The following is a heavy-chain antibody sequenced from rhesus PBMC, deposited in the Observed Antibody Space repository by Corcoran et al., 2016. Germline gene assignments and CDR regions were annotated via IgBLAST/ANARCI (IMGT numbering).Heavy chain of an antibody. J-gene: IGHJ5-1*01. CDR3: ARARGSYFNRFDV. Sequence: QVQLPESGPGLGKASGTLFLPFAVSCYSIRRGYYWSWIRQPPGKGLEWIGYITYSGSTSYNPSLKSRVTISRDTSKNQFSLKLSSVTAADTAVYYCARARGSYFNRFDVWGPGVLVTVSS. CDR2: ITYSGST. V-gene: IGHV4-122*02. D-gene: IGHD3-16*01. CDR1: CYSIRRGYY.